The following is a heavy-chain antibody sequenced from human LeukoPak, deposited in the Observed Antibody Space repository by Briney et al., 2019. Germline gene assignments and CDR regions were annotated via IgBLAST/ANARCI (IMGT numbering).Heavy chain of an antibody. CDR1: GFTFSSYG. CDR2: IWYDGSNK. V-gene: IGHV3-33*01. D-gene: IGHD4-17*01. CDR3: ARDGYGDYEHAIDY. Sequence: GGSLRLSCAASGFTFSSYGTHWVRQAPGKGLEWVAVIWYDGSNKYYADSVKGRFTISRDNSKNTLYLQMNSLRAEDTAVYYCARDGYGDYEHAIDYWGREPWSPSPQ. J-gene: IGHJ4*02.